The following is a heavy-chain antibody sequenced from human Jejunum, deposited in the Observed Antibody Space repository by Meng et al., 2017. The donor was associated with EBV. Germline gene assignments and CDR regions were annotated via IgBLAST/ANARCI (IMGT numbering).Heavy chain of an antibody. CDR3: ASGPSCSSGSCQEFDY. J-gene: IGHJ4*02. CDR1: EYIFTTYD. D-gene: IGHD2-2*01. Sequence: QGQLVLSGAEVKNPGASLGVSCQASEYIFTTYDLHWVRQAPGQRLEWMGWINGGATSTVYSQNFQGRLTIARDTSARTAFMELSSLTSEDTAVYYCASGPSCSSGSCQEFDYWGQGTLVTVSS. CDR2: INGGATST. V-gene: IGHV1-3*01.